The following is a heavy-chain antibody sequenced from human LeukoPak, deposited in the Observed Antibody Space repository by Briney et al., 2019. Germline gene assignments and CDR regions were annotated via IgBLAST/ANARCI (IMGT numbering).Heavy chain of an antibody. CDR3: ASGSESYRTPYYYMDV. V-gene: IGHV3-53*01. CDR1: GFTVSSNY. CDR2: IYSGGSK. J-gene: IGHJ6*03. Sequence: PGGSLRLSCVASGFTVSSNYMSWVRQAPGKGLEWVSVIYSGGSKYYADSVKGRFTISRDNSKNTLYLQMNSLRAEDTAVYYCASGSESYRTPYYYMDVWGTGTTVTVSS. D-gene: IGHD3-10*01.